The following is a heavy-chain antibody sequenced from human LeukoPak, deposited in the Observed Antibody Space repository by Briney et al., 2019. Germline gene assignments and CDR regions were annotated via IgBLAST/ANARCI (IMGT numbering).Heavy chain of an antibody. CDR1: GYSISSGLY. D-gene: IGHD3-3*01. V-gene: IGHV4-38-2*01. CDR2: VFHSGKT. CDR3: ARGASITIFGVVGGGDYFDY. J-gene: IGHJ4*02. Sequence: SETLSLTCAVSGYSISSGLYWAWIRQPPGKGLEWIGSVFHSGKTSYNSSLKSRVTMSADTSKNQFSLRLRSVTAADTAVYYCARGASITIFGVVGGGDYFDYWGQGTLVTVSS.